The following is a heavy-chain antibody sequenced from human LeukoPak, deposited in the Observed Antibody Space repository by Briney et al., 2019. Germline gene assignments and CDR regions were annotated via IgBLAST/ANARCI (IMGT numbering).Heavy chain of an antibody. CDR1: GFTFRNSW. CDR3: VKRDGYKPWDYNGMDV. Sequence: GGSLRLSCAASGFTFRNSWMNWVRQAPGKGLVWVSRINSDGTTTTYADSVKGRFITSRDNAKNTLYLQMNSLRAEDTAVYYCVKRDGYKPWDYNGMDVWGQGTTVTVSS. CDR2: INSDGTTT. D-gene: IGHD5-24*01. J-gene: IGHJ6*02. V-gene: IGHV3-74*01.